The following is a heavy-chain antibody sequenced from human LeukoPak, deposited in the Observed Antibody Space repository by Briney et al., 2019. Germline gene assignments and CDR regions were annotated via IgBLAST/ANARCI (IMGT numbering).Heavy chain of an antibody. D-gene: IGHD1-7*01. CDR3: AGTEWNYAR. CDR2: IHYSRST. Sequence: SETLSLTCTVSGGSITTYCWSWMRQPPGKGLEWIGYIHYSRSTNYNPSLKSRVTISLDTSKNQFSLKLSSVTAADTAVYYCAGTEWNYARWGQGTPVTVSS. CDR1: GGSITTYC. V-gene: IGHV4-59*08. J-gene: IGHJ4*02.